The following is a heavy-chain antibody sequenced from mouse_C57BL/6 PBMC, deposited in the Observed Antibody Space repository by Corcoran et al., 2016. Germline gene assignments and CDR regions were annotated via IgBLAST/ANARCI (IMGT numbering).Heavy chain of an antibody. CDR3: ARGGGSMITTRWYFDV. V-gene: IGHV9-3*01. CDR1: GYTFTTYG. D-gene: IGHD2-4*01. CDR2: INTYSGVP. Sequence: QIQLVQSGPELKKPGETVKISCKASGYTFTTYGMSWVKQAPGKGLKWMGWINTYSGVPTYADDFKGRFAFSLETSASTAYLQINNLKNEDTATYFCARGGGSMITTRWYFDVWGTGTTVTVSS. J-gene: IGHJ1*03.